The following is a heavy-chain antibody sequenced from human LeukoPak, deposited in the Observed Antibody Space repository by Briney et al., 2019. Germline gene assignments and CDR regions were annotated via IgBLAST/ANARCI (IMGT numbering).Heavy chain of an antibody. V-gene: IGHV4-61*01. J-gene: IGHJ4*02. CDR3: ARAGFDESFDY. D-gene: IGHD3-10*01. Sequence: SETLSLTCTVSGGSFSSGSYYWSWIRQPPGKGLEWIGYIYYSGSTNYNPSLKSRVTISVDTSKNQFSLKLSSVTAADTAVYYCARAGFDESFDYWGQGTLVTVSS. CDR2: IYYSGST. CDR1: GGSFSSGSYY.